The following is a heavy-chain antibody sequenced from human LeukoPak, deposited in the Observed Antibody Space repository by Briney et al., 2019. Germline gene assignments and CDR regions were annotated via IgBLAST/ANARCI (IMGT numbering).Heavy chain of an antibody. J-gene: IGHJ4*02. CDR2: ISWNSGSI. CDR1: GFTFDDYA. Sequence: GRSLRLSCATSGFTFDDYAMHWVRQAPGKGLEWVSGISWNSGSIGYADSVKGRFTISRDNAKNSLYLQMNSLRAEDTAVYYCASKTYDSSGYLAYWGQGTLVTVSS. V-gene: IGHV3-9*01. D-gene: IGHD3-22*01. CDR3: ASKTYDSSGYLAY.